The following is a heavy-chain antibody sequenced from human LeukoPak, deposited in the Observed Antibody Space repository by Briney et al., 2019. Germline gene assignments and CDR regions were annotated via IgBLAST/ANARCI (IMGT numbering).Heavy chain of an antibody. V-gene: IGHV3-30*18. CDR3: AKASRGYYDSSALIDY. CDR2: ISYDGSNK. Sequence: PGGSLRLSCAASGFTFSSYGMHRVRQAPGKGLEGVAVISYDGSNKYYADSVKGRFTISRDNSKNTLYLQMNSLRAEDTAVYYCAKASRGYYDSSALIDYWGQGTLVTVSS. D-gene: IGHD3-22*01. CDR1: GFTFSSYG. J-gene: IGHJ4*02.